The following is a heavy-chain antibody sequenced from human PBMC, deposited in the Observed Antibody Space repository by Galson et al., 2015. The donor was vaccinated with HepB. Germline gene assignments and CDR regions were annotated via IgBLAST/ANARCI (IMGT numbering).Heavy chain of an antibody. CDR3: ARRSGSYFGYFDL. D-gene: IGHD1-26*01. J-gene: IGHJ2*01. V-gene: IGHV3-72*01. CDR1: GFTFSDHY. CDR2: IRNKANSYTT. Sequence: SLRLSCAASGFTFSDHYMDWVRQAPGKGLEWVGRIRNKANSYTTDYAASVKGRLTISRDDSKNSVYLQMNSLKTEDTAVYYCARRSGSYFGYFDLWGRSTLVSVSS.